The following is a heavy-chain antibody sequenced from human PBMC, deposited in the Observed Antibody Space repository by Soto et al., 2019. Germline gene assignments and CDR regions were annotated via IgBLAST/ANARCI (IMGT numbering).Heavy chain of an antibody. CDR2: TNQYGTT. CDR1: GESLSDHY. Sequence: QVQLQQWGAGLLKPSETLSLICAVSGESLSDHYWSWIRQSPGKGLEWIGDTNQYGTTNYNPSLKSRVTISADTSKNQFFLRLTSVTAADTAVYYCARGAHISGVTRCFDPWGQGTLVTVSS. CDR3: ARGAHISGVTRCFDP. V-gene: IGHV4-34*01. J-gene: IGHJ5*02. D-gene: IGHD1-20*01.